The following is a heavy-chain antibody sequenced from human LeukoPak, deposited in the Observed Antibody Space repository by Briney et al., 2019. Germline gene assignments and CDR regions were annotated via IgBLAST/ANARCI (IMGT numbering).Heavy chain of an antibody. V-gene: IGHV3-23*01. D-gene: IGHD3-22*01. CDR2: ISGSGGST. CDR3: AKVPRAVYYYDCSGSSIVFDY. Sequence: GGSLRLSCAASGFTFSSYAMSWVRQAPGKGLEWVSAISGSGGSTYYADSVKGRFTISRDNSKNTLYLQMNSLRAEDTAVYYCAKVPRAVYYYDCSGSSIVFDYWGQGTLVTVSS. CDR1: GFTFSSYA. J-gene: IGHJ4*02.